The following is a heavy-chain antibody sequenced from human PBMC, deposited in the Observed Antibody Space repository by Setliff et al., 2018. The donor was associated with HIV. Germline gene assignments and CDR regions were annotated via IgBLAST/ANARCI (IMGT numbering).Heavy chain of an antibody. CDR1: GGSISRVGYY. D-gene: IGHD5-18*01. Sequence: PSETLSLTCSVSGGSISRVGYYWSWIRQHPGKGLEWIGYIPYSGSTYYNPSLMSRVSISPDTSKNQFSLKLTSVTAADTAVYYCARVGSVIQVTLFGMDVWGQGTTVTVSS. CDR2: IPYSGST. V-gene: IGHV4-31*03. J-gene: IGHJ6*02. CDR3: ARVGSVIQVTLFGMDV.